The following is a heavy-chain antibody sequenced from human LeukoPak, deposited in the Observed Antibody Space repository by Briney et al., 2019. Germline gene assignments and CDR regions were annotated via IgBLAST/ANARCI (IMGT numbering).Heavy chain of an antibody. J-gene: IGHJ6*02. CDR2: IYYSGST. CDR3: ARGNSSGWSYYYYYGMDV. V-gene: IGHV4-59*07. CDR1: GRPISSYY. Sequence: SDPLSLICTVSGRPISSYYWSWIRQPPGKGLEWIGYIYYSGSTNYNPSLKSRVTISVDTSKNQFSLKLSSVTAADTAVYYCARGNSSGWSYYYYYGMDVWGQGTTVTVSS. D-gene: IGHD6-19*01.